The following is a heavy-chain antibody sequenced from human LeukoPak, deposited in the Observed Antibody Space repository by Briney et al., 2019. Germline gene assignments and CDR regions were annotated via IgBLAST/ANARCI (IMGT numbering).Heavy chain of an antibody. CDR2: IYYSGST. CDR1: GGSISSYY. CDR3: PREDSYGYGGVWFDP. D-gene: IGHD5-18*01. V-gene: IGHV4-59*01. Sequence: PSETLSLTCTVSGGSISSYYWSWIRQPPGKRLEWIGYIYYSGSTNYNPSLKSRVTISVDTSKNQFSLKLSSVTAADTAVYYCPREDSYGYGGVWFDPWGQGTLVTVSS. J-gene: IGHJ5*02.